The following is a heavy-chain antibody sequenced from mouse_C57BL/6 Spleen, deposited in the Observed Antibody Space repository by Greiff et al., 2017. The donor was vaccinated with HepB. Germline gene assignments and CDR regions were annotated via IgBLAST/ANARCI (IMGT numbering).Heavy chain of an antibody. CDR2: ISGGGGNT. CDR3: ARHGGYDIAY. J-gene: IGHJ3*01. D-gene: IGHD2-2*01. CDR1: GFTFSSYT. Sequence: DVKLVESGGGLVKPGGSLKLSCAASGFTFSSYTMSWVRQTPEKRLEWVATISGGGGNTYYPDSVKGRFTISRDNAKNTLYLQMSSLRSEDTALYYCARHGGYDIAYWGQGTLVTVSA. V-gene: IGHV5-9*01.